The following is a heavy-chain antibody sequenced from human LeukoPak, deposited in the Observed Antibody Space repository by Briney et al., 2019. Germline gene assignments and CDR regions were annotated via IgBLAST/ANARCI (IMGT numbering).Heavy chain of an antibody. CDR2: IYYSGST. CDR1: GGSISSYY. Sequence: SETLSLTCTVSGGSISSYYWSWIRQPPGKGLEWIGYIYYSGSTNYNPSLKSRVTISVDTSKNQLSLKLSSVTAADTAVYYCARNPYGEFDPWGQGTLVTVSS. CDR3: ARNPYGEFDP. D-gene: IGHD4-17*01. J-gene: IGHJ5*02. V-gene: IGHV4-59*01.